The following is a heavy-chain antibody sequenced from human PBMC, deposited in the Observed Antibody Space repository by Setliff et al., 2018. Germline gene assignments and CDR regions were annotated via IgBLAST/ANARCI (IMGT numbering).Heavy chain of an antibody. J-gene: IGHJ3*01. Sequence: LSLTCTVSGDSISSGDYFWSWIRQPPGKGLEWIAYIYHSGSAYYNPSLKSRVTMSVDTSKNQFSLHLTSVTAADAAVYYCAREVGTSTSSDAFDVWGQGMMVTVSS. CDR1: GDSISSGDYF. D-gene: IGHD1-26*01. CDR3: AREVGTSTSSDAFDV. CDR2: IYHSGSA. V-gene: IGHV4-30-4*08.